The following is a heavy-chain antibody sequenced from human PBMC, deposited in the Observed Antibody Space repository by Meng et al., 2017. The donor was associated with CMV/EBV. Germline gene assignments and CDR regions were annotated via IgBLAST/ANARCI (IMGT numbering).Heavy chain of an antibody. Sequence: ESLKISCPVSGGSISSYYWSWIRQPPGKGLEWIGYIYYSGSTNYNPSLKSRVTISVDTSKNQFSLKLSSVTAADTAVYYCARDAGYYGMDVWGQGTTVTVSS. J-gene: IGHJ6*02. CDR2: IYYSGST. CDR3: ARDAGYYGMDV. V-gene: IGHV4-59*01. CDR1: GGSISSYY.